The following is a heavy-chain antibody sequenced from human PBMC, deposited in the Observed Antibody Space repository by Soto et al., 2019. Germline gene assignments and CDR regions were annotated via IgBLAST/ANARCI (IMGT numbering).Heavy chain of an antibody. CDR3: ATGLLRYYAY. D-gene: IGHD3-9*01. Sequence: GGSLRLSCAASGINFSRAWISWVRQAPGKGLEWVGRIKSKFDGETIDYAAPVKGRFTISRDDSKNIVYLQMNSLNTEDTAVYYCATGLLRYYAYWGHGTLVTVSS. V-gene: IGHV3-15*01. CDR2: IKSKFDGETI. CDR1: GINFSRAW. J-gene: IGHJ4*01.